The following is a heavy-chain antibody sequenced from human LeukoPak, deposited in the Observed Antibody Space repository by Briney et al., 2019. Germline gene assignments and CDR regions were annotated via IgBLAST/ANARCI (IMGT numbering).Heavy chain of an antibody. V-gene: IGHV3-23*01. CDR3: AKYPNLVVPAAWLDY. CDR2: ISGSGGST. D-gene: IGHD2-2*01. J-gene: IGHJ4*02. CDR1: GFTFDDYA. Sequence: PGRSLRLSCAASGFTFDDYAMCWVRQAPGKGLEWVSAISGSGGSTYYADSVKGRFTISRDNSKNTLYLQMNSLRAEDTAVYYCAKYPNLVVPAAWLDYWGQGTLVTVSS.